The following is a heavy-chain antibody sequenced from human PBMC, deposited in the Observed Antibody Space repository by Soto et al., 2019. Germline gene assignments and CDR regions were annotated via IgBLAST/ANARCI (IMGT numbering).Heavy chain of an antibody. J-gene: IGHJ4*02. CDR1: GCTFSSYG. CDR2: IWYDGSNN. D-gene: IGHD6-19*01. V-gene: IGHV3-33*01. Sequence: GGSLRLSCAASGCTFSSYGMHWVGQAQGKGMEWVAVIWYDGSNNYYADSVKGRFTISSANSKNTLYLQMNSLRAADTAVYSCARDRGSSGWYVDYWGQGTLVTVSS. CDR3: ARDRGSSGWYVDY.